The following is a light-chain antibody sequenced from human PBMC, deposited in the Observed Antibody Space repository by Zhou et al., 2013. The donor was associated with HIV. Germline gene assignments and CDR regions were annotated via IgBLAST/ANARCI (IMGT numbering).Light chain of an antibody. J-gene: IGKJ1*01. CDR2: GAS. CDR1: QSVSSN. CDR3: QQYYSWPPT. V-gene: IGKV3-15*01. Sequence: ELVMTQSPVTLSVSPGERATLSCRASQSVSSNLAWYQQKPGQAPRLLLYGASTRATGIPARFSGNGSETDFTLTISSLQSEDFAVYYCQQYYSWPPTFGPGTKVEVK.